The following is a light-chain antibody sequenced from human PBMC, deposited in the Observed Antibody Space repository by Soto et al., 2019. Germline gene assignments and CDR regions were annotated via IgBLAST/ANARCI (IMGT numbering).Light chain of an antibody. J-gene: IGKJ2*03. CDR3: QHYKISTRYS. CDR2: QAS. CDR1: ENINKW. V-gene: IGKV1-5*03. Sequence: DIQMTQSPSTLSSCVGYIFTSTFLSSENINKWLAWYQQRPGTVPKLLIYQASNLESGVPARFSGSGSGTDFTLTISSLQPEDFATYYCQHYKISTRYSFGQGTKVDIK.